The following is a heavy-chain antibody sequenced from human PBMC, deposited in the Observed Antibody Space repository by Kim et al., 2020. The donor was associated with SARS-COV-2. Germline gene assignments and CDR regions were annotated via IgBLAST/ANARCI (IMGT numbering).Heavy chain of an antibody. D-gene: IGHD3-10*01. CDR1: GFTFSSYA. Sequence: GGSLRLSCAASGFTFSSYAMSWVRQAPGKGLEWVSAISGSGGSTYYADSVKGRFTISRDNSKNTLYLQMNSLRAEDTAVYYCAKDSGPYGDYYYGMDVWGQGTTVTVSS. J-gene: IGHJ6*02. CDR2: ISGSGGST. V-gene: IGHV3-23*01. CDR3: AKDSGPYGDYYYGMDV.